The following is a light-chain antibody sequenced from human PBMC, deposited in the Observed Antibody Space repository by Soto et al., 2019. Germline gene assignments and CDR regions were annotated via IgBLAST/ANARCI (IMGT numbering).Light chain of an antibody. Sequence: EIVMTQSPATLSESPGERATLSCRASQSINTNLAWYQQKPGQAPRLLIYSASTRATGIPARFSGSGSGTEFSLTISSLQSEDFAVYYCQQYNDWPPMYTFGQGTKLEIK. CDR3: QQYNDWPPMYT. CDR2: SAS. V-gene: IGKV3-15*01. J-gene: IGKJ2*01. CDR1: QSINTN.